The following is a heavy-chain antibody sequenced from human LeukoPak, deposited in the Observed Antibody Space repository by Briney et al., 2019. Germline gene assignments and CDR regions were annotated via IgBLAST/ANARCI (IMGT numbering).Heavy chain of an antibody. CDR1: GGSISGSY. V-gene: IGHV4-4*07. Sequence: PSETLSLTCTVSGGSISGSYWNWIRQPAGKGPEWIGRFYSTGTPDYNPSLKSRVSISEDTSKNQFSLRLNSVTAADTAVYCCARSTRHIAPAVHGPYDSWGQGTLVTVSS. J-gene: IGHJ4*02. CDR3: ARSTRHIAPAVHGPYDS. CDR2: FYSTGTP. D-gene: IGHD6-13*01.